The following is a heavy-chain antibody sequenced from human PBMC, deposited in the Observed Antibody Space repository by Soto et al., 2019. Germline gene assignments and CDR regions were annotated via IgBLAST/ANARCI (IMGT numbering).Heavy chain of an antibody. V-gene: IGHV4-59*08. Sequence: QVQLQESGPGLVKPSETLSLTCTVSGGSISSDYWSWVRQPPGKGLEWIGNIHYTGTTNYNPSLNSRVTISMDTSKNQFSLKVSSVTAADTAVYYCARNEVAGQESWGQGTLVTVSP. CDR3: ARNEVAGQES. J-gene: IGHJ5*02. CDR1: GGSISSDY. D-gene: IGHD6-19*01. CDR2: IHYTGTT.